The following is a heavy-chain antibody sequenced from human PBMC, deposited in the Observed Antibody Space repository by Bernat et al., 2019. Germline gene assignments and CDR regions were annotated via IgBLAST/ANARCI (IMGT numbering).Heavy chain of an antibody. CDR3: TTVEKWELLWFGELLGVDY. CDR2: IKSKTDGGTT. CDR1: GFTFSNAW. Sequence: EVQLVESGGGLVKPGGSLRLSCAASGFTFSNAWMNWVRQAPGKGLEWVGRIKSKTDGGTTEYAETVKGRFTITREKSKNTLYLQMNSLKNEETAVYYCTTVEKWELLWFGELLGVDYWGQGTLVTVAS. V-gene: IGHV3-15*07. J-gene: IGHJ4*02. D-gene: IGHD3-10*01.